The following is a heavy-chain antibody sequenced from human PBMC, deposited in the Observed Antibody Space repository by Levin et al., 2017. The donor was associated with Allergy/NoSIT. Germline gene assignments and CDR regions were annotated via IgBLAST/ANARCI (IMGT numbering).Heavy chain of an antibody. D-gene: IGHD2-15*01. V-gene: IGHV1-2*06. Sequence: PGESLKISCKASGYTFTGYYMHWVRQAPGQGLEWMGRINPNSGGTNYAQKFQGRVTMTRDTSISTAYMELSRLRSDDTAVYYCAREGPLTGPTEGYCSGGSCFYAFDIWGQGTMVTVSS. CDR2: INPNSGGT. CDR3: AREGPLTGPTEGYCSGGSCFYAFDI. CDR1: GYTFTGYY. J-gene: IGHJ3*02.